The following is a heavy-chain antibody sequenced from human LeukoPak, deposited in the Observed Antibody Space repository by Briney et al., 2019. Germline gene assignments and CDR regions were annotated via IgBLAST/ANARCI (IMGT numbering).Heavy chain of an antibody. CDR1: GGTFSSYA. D-gene: IGHD6-13*01. V-gene: IGHV1-69*13. CDR2: IIPIFGTA. CDR3: ARAEPRGSVWYPY. Sequence: ASVKVSCKASGGTFSSYAISWARQALGQGLEWMGGIIPIFGTANYAQKFQGRVTITADESTSTAYMELSSLRSEDTAVYYCARAEPRGSVWYPYWGQGTLVTVSS. J-gene: IGHJ4*02.